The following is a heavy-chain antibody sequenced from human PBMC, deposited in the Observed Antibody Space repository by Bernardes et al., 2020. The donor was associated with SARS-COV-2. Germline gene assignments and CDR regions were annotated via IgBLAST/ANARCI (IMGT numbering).Heavy chain of an antibody. Sequence: GGSLRLSCAASGFTFSSYAMSWVRQAPGKGLEWVSAISGSGGSTYYADSVKGRFTISRDNSKNTLYLQMNSLRAEDTAVYYCAKDPHYDFWSGYYFYYWGQGTLVTVSS. CDR2: ISGSGGST. D-gene: IGHD3-3*01. V-gene: IGHV3-23*01. CDR3: AKDPHYDFWSGYYFYY. CDR1: GFTFSSYA. J-gene: IGHJ4*02.